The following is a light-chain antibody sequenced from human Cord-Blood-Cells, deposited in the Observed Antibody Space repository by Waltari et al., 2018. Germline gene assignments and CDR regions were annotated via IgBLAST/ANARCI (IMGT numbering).Light chain of an antibody. CDR1: QSVLYTSNNKNY. V-gene: IGKV4-1*01. Sequence: DIVMTQSPDSLAVSLGERATIHCKSSQSVLYTSNNKNYLAWYQKKPGQPPKLLIYWASTRESGVPDRFSGSGSGTDFTLTISSLQAEDVAVYYCQQYYSTPPLTFGGGTKVEIK. CDR3: QQYYSTPPLT. CDR2: WAS. J-gene: IGKJ4*01.